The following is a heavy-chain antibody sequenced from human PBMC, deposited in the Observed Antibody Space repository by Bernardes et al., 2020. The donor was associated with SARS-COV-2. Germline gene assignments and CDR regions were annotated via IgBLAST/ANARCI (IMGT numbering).Heavy chain of an antibody. V-gene: IGHV1-2*02. Sequence: ASVKVSCKVSGYTFTGYYMHWVRQAPGQGLEWMGWINPNSGGTNYAQKFQGRVTMTRDTSISTAYMELSRLRSDDTAVYYCAGYSSSWYTYHYYYGMDVWGQGTTVTVSS. CDR1: GYTFTGYY. D-gene: IGHD6-13*01. J-gene: IGHJ6*02. CDR2: INPNSGGT. CDR3: AGYSSSWYTYHYYYGMDV.